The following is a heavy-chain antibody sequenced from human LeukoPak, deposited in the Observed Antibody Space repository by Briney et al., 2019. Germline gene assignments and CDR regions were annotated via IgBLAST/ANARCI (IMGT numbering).Heavy chain of an antibody. V-gene: IGHV3-53*01. J-gene: IGHJ4*02. CDR2: IYSGGST. Sequence: GGSLRLSCAASGFTVSSNYMSWVRQAPGKGLEWVSVIYSGGSTYYADSVKGRFTISRDNSKNTLYLQMNSLRAEDTAVYYCAKWREGLTGYYIVDYWGQGTLVTVSS. D-gene: IGHD3-9*01. CDR1: GFTVSSNY. CDR3: AKWREGLTGYYIVDY.